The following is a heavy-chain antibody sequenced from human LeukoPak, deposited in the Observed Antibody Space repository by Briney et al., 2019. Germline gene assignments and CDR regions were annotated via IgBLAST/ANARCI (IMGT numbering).Heavy chain of an antibody. CDR1: GFSLRTCGVG. D-gene: IGHD3-16*01. Sequence: SGPPLVKPSQTLTLTCTFFGFSLRTCGVGVGWIRQPPGKALEWLPLIYWNDDMRYSPSLKSRLTITKDTSKNQVVLTMTNMDPVDTATYYCARRATFGGVIAPDDAFDIWGQGTMVTVSS. CDR3: ARRATFGGVIAPDDAFDI. J-gene: IGHJ3*02. V-gene: IGHV2-5*01. CDR2: IYWNDDM.